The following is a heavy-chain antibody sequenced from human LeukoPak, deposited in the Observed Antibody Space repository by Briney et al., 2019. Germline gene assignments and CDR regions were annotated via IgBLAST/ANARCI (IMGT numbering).Heavy chain of an antibody. D-gene: IGHD2-2*01. CDR3: ARAYCSSTSCYKGGDSGWFDP. CDR1: GFTFSSYT. Sequence: GRTLRLSCAASGFTFSSYTMHWVRQAPGQGLESVAVISYDGSSKYYADSVKGRLTISRATSKNTLYLQMNSMRAEDTAVYYGARAYCSSTSCYKGGDSGWFDPWGQGTLVTVSS. CDR2: ISYDGSSK. V-gene: IGHV3-30-3*01. J-gene: IGHJ5*02.